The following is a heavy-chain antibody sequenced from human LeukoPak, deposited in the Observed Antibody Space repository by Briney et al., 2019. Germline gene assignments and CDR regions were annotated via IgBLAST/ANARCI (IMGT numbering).Heavy chain of an antibody. CDR1: GFTFSTYW. J-gene: IGHJ4*02. CDR2: IKYDGSTT. Sequence: HTGGSLRLSCAASGFTFSTYWMHWVRQTPGKGLVWVSRIKYDGSTTNYADSVKGRFTISRDNSKNTLYLQMNSLRAEDTAVYYCAKDSPVLTYWGQGTLVAVSS. V-gene: IGHV3-74*01. CDR3: AKDSPVLTY.